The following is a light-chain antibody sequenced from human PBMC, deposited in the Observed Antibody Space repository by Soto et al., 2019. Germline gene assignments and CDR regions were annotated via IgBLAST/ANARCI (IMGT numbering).Light chain of an antibody. CDR1: QSISTW. CDR2: DAS. Sequence: DIQMTQSPSTLPASVGDRVIITCRASQSISTWLAWYQQKPGKAPKLLXYDASSLESGVPLRFSGSGSGTELTLTISSLQPDDFANYYCQQHNSYSPLTFGGGTKVDIK. V-gene: IGKV1-5*01. CDR3: QQHNSYSPLT. J-gene: IGKJ4*01.